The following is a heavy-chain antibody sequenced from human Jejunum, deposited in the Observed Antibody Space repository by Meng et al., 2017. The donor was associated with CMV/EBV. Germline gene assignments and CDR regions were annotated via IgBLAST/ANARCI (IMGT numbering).Heavy chain of an antibody. CDR2: ISIRSSYI. CDR3: AREYYSNPDF. Sequence: VXLVESGGXWGTPGGSLRLSCAASGFTFGDHYMSWIRQAPGKGLEWVSFISIRSSYIDYADSVRGRFIISRDDAKNSLYLQMNNLRAEDTAVYYCAREYYSNPDFWGQGTLVTVSS. J-gene: IGHJ4*02. CDR1: GFTFGDHY. V-gene: IGHV3-11*05. D-gene: IGHD4-11*01.